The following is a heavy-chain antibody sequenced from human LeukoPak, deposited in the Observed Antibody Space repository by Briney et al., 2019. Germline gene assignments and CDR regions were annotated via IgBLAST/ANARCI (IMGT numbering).Heavy chain of an antibody. Sequence: SETLSLTCTVSGGSISSSSYYWGWIRQPPGKGLEWIGSIYYSGSTYYNPSLKSRVTISVGTSKNQFSLKLSSVTAADTAVYYCARQRSVAGRDDYWGQGTLVTVSS. CDR1: GGSISSSSYY. CDR3: ARQRSVAGRDDY. V-gene: IGHV4-39*01. J-gene: IGHJ4*02. D-gene: IGHD6-19*01. CDR2: IYYSGST.